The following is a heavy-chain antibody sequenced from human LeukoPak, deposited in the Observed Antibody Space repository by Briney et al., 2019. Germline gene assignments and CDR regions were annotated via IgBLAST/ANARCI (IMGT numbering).Heavy chain of an antibody. CDR1: GYTLTELS. D-gene: IGHD6-13*01. CDR2: FDPEDGET. J-gene: IGHJ5*02. Sequence: ASVKVSCKVSGYTLTELSMHWVRQAPGKGLEWMGGFDPEDGETIYAQKFQGRVTMTEDTSTDTAYMELSSLRSDDTAVYYCASAPSSSWYWFDPWGQGTLVTASS. CDR3: ASAPSSSWYWFDP. V-gene: IGHV1-24*01.